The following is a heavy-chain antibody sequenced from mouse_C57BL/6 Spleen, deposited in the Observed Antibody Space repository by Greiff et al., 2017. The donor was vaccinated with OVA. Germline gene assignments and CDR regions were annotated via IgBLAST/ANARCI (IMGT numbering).Heavy chain of an antibody. CDR2: INPNNGGT. V-gene: IGHV1-18*01. D-gene: IGHD1-1*01. CDR1: GYTFTDYN. CDR3: ATTVVAGGYFDY. J-gene: IGHJ2*01. Sequence: VQLQQSGPELVKPGASVKIPCKASGYTFTDYNMDWVKQSHGKSLEWIGDINPNNGGTIYNQKFKGKATLTVDKSSSTAYMELRSLTSEDTAVYYCATTVVAGGYFDYWGQGTTLTVSS.